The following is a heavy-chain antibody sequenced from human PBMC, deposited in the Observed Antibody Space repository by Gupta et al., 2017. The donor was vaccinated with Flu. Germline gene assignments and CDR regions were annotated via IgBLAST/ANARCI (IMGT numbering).Heavy chain of an antibody. CDR1: GFSFSSYA. V-gene: IGHV3-23*01. CDR3: AKEVFSSSWYFVGLDS. Sequence: EVHLLESGGDLVQPGGSLRLSCSASGFSFSSYAMSWVRRAPGKGLEWVSAISGGGDSTYYADSVRGRFTVSRDNSKNTLYLQMNRLRGDDGAFYYCAKEVFSSSWYFVGLDSWGQGTLVNVSS. J-gene: IGHJ4*02. D-gene: IGHD6-13*01. CDR2: ISGGGDST.